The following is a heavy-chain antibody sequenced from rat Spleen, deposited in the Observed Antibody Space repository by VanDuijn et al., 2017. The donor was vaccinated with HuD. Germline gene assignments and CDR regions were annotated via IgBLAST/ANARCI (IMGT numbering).Heavy chain of an antibody. D-gene: IGHD2-1*01. V-gene: IGHV5-58*01. CDR3: ARTTYDYFDY. CDR1: GFTFSGYW. CDR2: ISPDGGST. J-gene: IGHJ4*01. Sequence: EVQLVETGGGLVQPGESLKLSCVASGFTFSGYWIYWIRQAPGEGLEWLSSISPDGGSTYYPDSVKGRFTISRDNAKSTLYLQMNSLRSEDTAAYYCARTTYDYFDYWGQGASVTVSS.